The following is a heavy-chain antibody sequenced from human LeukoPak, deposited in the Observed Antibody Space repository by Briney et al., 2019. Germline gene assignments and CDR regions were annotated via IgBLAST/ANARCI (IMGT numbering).Heavy chain of an antibody. CDR3: SRVHGYFDCFGNFDY. V-gene: IGHV1-2*02. J-gene: IGHJ4*02. CDR2: NPTIRGT. D-gene: IGHD3-9*01. Sequence: NPTIRGTNYAQKFQRRVTMTRHTSISTAYLELSRLRSDDTAVYYCSRVHGYFDCFGNFDYWGQGTLVTVSS.